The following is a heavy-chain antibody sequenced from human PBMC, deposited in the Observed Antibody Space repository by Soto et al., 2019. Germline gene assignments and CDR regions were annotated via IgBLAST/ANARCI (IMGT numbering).Heavy chain of an antibody. CDR2: ISAQNGNT. CDR1: GYTFTSYG. D-gene: IGHD3-10*01. J-gene: IGHJ4*02. Sequence: QVHLVQSGAEVKKPGASVKVSCKASGYTFTSYGITWVRQAPGQGLEWMGWISAQNGNTDYAQKLRGRVIVTRDTSTSTAYMELRRLISDDTAVYYWARGRYGAYWGQGALVTVSP. V-gene: IGHV1-18*01. CDR3: ARGRYGAY.